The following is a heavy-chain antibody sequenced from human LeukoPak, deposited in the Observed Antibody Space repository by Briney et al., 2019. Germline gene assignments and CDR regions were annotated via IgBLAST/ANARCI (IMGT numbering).Heavy chain of an antibody. J-gene: IGHJ4*02. Sequence: GGSLRLSCAASGFTFSSYGMSWVRQAPGKGLEWVSAISGSGGSTYYADSVKGRFTISRDNSKNTLYLQMNSLRAEDTAIYYCAKDRSSGWYSSFDYWGQGTLVTVSS. D-gene: IGHD6-19*01. V-gene: IGHV3-23*01. CDR1: GFTFSSYG. CDR3: AKDRSSGWYSSFDY. CDR2: ISGSGGST.